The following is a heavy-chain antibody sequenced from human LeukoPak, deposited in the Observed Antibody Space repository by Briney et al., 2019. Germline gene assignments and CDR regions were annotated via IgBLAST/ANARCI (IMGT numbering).Heavy chain of an antibody. V-gene: IGHV4-34*01. D-gene: IGHD1-26*01. J-gene: IGHJ4*02. CDR3: ARQGTSIVGATIDY. CDR1: GGSFSGYY. CDR2: IYYSGIT. Sequence: PSETLSLTCAVYGGSFSGYYWSWIRQPPGKGLEWIGNIYYSGITYYNPSLKSRVTIYVDTSKNQFSLKLTSVTAADTALYYCARQGTSIVGATIDYWGQGTLVTVSS.